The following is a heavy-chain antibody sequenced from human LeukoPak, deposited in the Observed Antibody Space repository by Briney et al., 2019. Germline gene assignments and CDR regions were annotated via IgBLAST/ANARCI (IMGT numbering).Heavy chain of an antibody. CDR1: GYTFTSFA. CDR3: ARVIDYYDSSNYFDY. V-gene: IGHV7-4-1*02. CDR2: IDTNAGIP. J-gene: IGHJ4*02. D-gene: IGHD3-22*01. Sequence: ASVKVSCKTFGYTFTSFAMSWVRQAPGQGLEWIGWIDTNAGIPTYAQGFTGRFVFSLDTSASTAYLQISSLKAEDTAVYYCARVIDYYDSSNYFDYWGQGTLVTVSS.